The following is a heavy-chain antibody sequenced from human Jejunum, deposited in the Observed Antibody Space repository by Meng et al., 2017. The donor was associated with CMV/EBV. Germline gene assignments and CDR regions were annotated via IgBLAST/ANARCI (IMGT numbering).Heavy chain of an antibody. J-gene: IGHJ5*02. CDR3: ARGGHCSSSSCSYNWFDP. Sequence: FSGYSMNWVRQAPGKGLEWVSTISSSSNYIYYTDSVKGRFIISRDNAKNSLYLQMNSLRAEDTAVYYCARGGHCSSSSCSYNWFDPWGQGTLVTVSS. D-gene: IGHD2-15*01. CDR2: ISSSSNYI. V-gene: IGHV3-21*01. CDR1: FSGYS.